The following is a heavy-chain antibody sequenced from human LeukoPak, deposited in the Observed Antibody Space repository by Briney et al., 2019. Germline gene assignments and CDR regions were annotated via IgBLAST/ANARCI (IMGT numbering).Heavy chain of an antibody. CDR3: ARGPNRMSDIVVVPAALYAFDI. Sequence: PSETLSLTCAVYGGSFSGYYWSWIRQPPGKGLEWIGEINHSGSPNYNPSLKSRVTISADTSKNQFSLKLSSLTAADTAVYYCARGPNRMSDIVVVPAALYAFDIWGQGTMVTVSS. V-gene: IGHV4-34*01. D-gene: IGHD2-2*01. CDR1: GGSFSGYY. J-gene: IGHJ3*02. CDR2: INHSGSP.